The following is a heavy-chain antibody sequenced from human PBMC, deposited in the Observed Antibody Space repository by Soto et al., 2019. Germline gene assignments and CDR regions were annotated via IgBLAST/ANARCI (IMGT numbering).Heavy chain of an antibody. D-gene: IGHD5-18*01. J-gene: IGHJ6*02. CDR1: GGTFSGYA. V-gene: IGHV1-69*12. CDR2: IIPIFGTA. Sequence: QVQLVQSGAEVKKPGSSVKVSCKASGGTFSGYAISWVRQAPGQGLEWMGGIIPIFGTANYAQKFQGRVTITADESTSTAYMELSSLRSEDTAVYYCARANTAMPYYYYYGMDVWGQGTTVTVSS. CDR3: ARANTAMPYYYYYGMDV.